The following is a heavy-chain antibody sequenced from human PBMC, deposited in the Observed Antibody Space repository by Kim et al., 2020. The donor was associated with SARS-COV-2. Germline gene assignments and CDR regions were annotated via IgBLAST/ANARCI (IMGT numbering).Heavy chain of an antibody. CDR2: IYYSGST. Sequence: SETLSLTCTVSGGSISSGGYYWSWIRQHPGKGLEWIGYIYYSGSTYYNPSLKSRVTISVDTSKNQFSLKLSSVTAADTAVYYCARDRWYYYDSSGGYFDYWGQGTLVTVSS. J-gene: IGHJ4*02. CDR3: ARDRWYYYDSSGGYFDY. D-gene: IGHD3-22*01. V-gene: IGHV4-31*03. CDR1: GGSISSGGYY.